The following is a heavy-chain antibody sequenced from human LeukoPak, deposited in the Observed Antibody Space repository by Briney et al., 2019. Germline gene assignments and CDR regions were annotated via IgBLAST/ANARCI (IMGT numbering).Heavy chain of an antibody. CDR3: ARDLWFGEYNWFDP. V-gene: IGHV4-31*03. CDR1: GGSISSGGYF. CDR2: ISHSGST. J-gene: IGHJ5*02. Sequence: SETLSLTCTVSGGSISSGGYFWSWVRQHPGKGLEWIGYISHSGSTYYNPSLKSRVTISLDTSKDRFSLRLSSVTAADTAVYYCARDLWFGEYNWFDPWGQGILATVSS. D-gene: IGHD3-10*01.